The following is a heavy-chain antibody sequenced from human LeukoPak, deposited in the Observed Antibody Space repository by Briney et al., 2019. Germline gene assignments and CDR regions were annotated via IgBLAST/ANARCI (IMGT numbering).Heavy chain of an antibody. J-gene: IGHJ3*02. CDR3: ASGGEFRGSAFDI. CDR1: TYIVNKYY. V-gene: IGHV1-46*02. CDR2: INPTSGRT. D-gene: IGHD3-10*01. Sequence: ASVKVSCKASTYIVNKYYIHWVRQAPGRGLGWMGIINPTSGRTSYAQNFQARVTMTRDMSTNTMYMDLSSLKSEDTAVYYCASGGEFRGSAFDIWGQGTTVIVSS.